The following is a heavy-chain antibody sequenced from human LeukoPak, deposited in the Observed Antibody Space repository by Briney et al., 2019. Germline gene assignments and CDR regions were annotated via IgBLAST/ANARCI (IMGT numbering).Heavy chain of an antibody. CDR2: ISAYNGNT. Sequence: ASVKVSCKASGYTFTGYYMHWVRQAPGQGLEWMGWISAYNGNTNYAQKLQGRVTMTTDTSTSTAYMELRSLRSDDTAVYYCAREVAVAVTPKGFDYWGQGTLVTVSS. J-gene: IGHJ4*02. CDR1: GYTFTGYY. V-gene: IGHV1-18*04. CDR3: AREVAVAVTPKGFDY. D-gene: IGHD6-19*01.